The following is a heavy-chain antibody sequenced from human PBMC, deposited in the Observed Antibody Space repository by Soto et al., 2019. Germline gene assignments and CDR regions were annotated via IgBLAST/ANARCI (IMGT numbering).Heavy chain of an antibody. Sequence: EVQLLESGGGLVQPGGSLRLSCAASGFSFTTYAMGWVRQAPGKGLEWVSAVSGSGSPTYYADSVKGRFIISRNNAKTTAYLSMNSLRAEDTAVYYCARDPRYYDSGGYYDYWGEGNLVTVSS. D-gene: IGHD3-22*01. CDR3: ARDPRYYDSGGYYDY. J-gene: IGHJ4*02. CDR1: GFSFTTYA. V-gene: IGHV3-23*01. CDR2: VSGSGSPT.